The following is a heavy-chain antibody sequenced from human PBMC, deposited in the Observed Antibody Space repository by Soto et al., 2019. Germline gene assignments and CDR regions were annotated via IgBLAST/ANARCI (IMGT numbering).Heavy chain of an antibody. CDR3: ARHVGNYGDWAFEC. CDR1: GGSISSGGYS. J-gene: IGHJ4*02. D-gene: IGHD3-10*01. CDR2: IYHSGST. Sequence: SETLSLTCAVSGGSISSGGYSWSWIRQPPGKGLEWIGYIYHSGSTYYNPSLKSRVTISVDTSKNHFSLKLSSVTVADTAVYYCARHVGNYGDWAFECRGPGNLVTVPS. V-gene: IGHV4-30-2*01.